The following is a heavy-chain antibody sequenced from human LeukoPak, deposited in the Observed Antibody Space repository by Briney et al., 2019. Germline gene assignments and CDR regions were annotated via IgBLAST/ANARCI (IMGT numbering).Heavy chain of an antibody. CDR3: ARRNRDRFGECRRTREYYFDY. V-gene: IGHV4-34*01. CDR1: GGSFSGYY. D-gene: IGHD3-10*01. CDR2: INHSGST. J-gene: IGHJ4*02. Sequence: SETLSLTCAVYGGSFSGYYWSWIRQPPGKGLEWIGEINHSGSTNYNPSLKSRVTISVDTSKNQFSLKLSSVTAADTAVYYCARRNRDRFGECRRTREYYFDYWGQGTLVTVSS.